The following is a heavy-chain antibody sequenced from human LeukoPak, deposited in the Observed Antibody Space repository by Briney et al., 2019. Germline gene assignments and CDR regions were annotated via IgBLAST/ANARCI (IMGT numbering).Heavy chain of an antibody. J-gene: IGHJ3*01. V-gene: IGHV4-61*02. Sequence: LSETLSLTCTVSGGSINSDNYYWNWIRQPAGKGLEWIGRISSSGTTNYNPSLNSRVTISLDTSKNQFSLMLNSVTAADTAVYYCAREWSFWGQGTKVTVSS. CDR1: GGSINSDNYY. D-gene: IGHD3-10*01. CDR3: AREWSF. CDR2: ISSSGTT.